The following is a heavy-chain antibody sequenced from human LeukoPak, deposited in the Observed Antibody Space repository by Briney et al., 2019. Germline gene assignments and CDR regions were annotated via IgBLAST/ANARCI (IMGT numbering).Heavy chain of an antibody. CDR2: IFYSGST. D-gene: IGHD2-15*01. Sequence: SETLSLTCTVSGGSISSYYWSWIRQPPGKGLEWIGYIFYSGSTNYNPSLKSRVTISVDTSKNQFSLKLTSVTAADTAVYYCARALNPLPGTYYFDYWGQGTLVTVSS. CDR3: ARALNPLPGTYYFDY. CDR1: GGSISSYY. V-gene: IGHV4-59*01. J-gene: IGHJ4*02.